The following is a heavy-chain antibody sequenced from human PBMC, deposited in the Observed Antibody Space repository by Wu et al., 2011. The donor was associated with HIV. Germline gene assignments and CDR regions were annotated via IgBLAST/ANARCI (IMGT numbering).Heavy chain of an antibody. D-gene: IGHD6-19*01. Sequence: QVQLVQSGAEVKKPGSSVKVSCKASGGTFSSYAISWVRQAPGQGLEWMGGIIPIFGTAIYAHKFQGRLTITADKSSSTATMELTSLKSEDTAVYYCATDPTVAVAGTKSFWGRGTLVSVSS. J-gene: IGHJ4*02. CDR3: ATDPTVAVAGTKSF. CDR1: GGTFSSYA. V-gene: IGHV1-69*14. CDR2: IIPIFGTA.